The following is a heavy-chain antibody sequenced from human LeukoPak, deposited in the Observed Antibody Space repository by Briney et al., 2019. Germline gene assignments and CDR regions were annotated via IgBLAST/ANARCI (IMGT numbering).Heavy chain of an antibody. CDR3: ARYCSSTSCYLDAFDI. V-gene: IGHV4-59*01. CDR1: GGSISSYY. CDR2: IYYSGST. D-gene: IGHD2-2*01. J-gene: IGHJ3*02. Sequence: PSETLSLTCTVSGGSISSYYWSWIRQSPGKGLEWIGYIYYSGSTNYNPSLKSRVTISADRSKNQFSLKLSSVTAADAAVYYCARYCSSTSCYLDAFDIWGQGTMVTVSS.